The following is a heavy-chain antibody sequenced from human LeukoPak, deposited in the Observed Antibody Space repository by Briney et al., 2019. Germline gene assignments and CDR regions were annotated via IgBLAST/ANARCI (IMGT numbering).Heavy chain of an antibody. CDR2: IKQDGSEK. CDR3: AKDLDTGDWNPFDY. J-gene: IGHJ4*02. D-gene: IGHD2-21*02. Sequence: GGSLRLSCAASGFTFSSYWMSWVRQAPGKGLEWVVNIKQDGSEKYYVDSVKGRFTISRDNAKNSLYLQMNSLRAEDTALYYCAKDLDTGDWNPFDYWGQGTLVTVSS. V-gene: IGHV3-7*03. CDR1: GFTFSSYW.